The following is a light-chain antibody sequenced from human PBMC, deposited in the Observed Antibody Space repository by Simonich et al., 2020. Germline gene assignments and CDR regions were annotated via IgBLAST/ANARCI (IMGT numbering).Light chain of an antibody. CDR1: SSDVGGYNY. V-gene: IGLV2-14*01. J-gene: IGLJ2*01. CDR3: SSYTSSSTLV. CDR2: DVS. Sequence: QSALTQPASGSGSPGQSITISCTGTSSDVGGYNYVSWYQKHPGKAPKLMIYDVSKRPSGVSNRFSGSKSGNTASLTISGLQAEDEADYYCSSYTSSSTLVFGGGTKLTVL.